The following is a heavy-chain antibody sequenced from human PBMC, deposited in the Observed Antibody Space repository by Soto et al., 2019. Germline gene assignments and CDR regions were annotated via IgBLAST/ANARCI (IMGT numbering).Heavy chain of an antibody. CDR2: IYPGDSDT. D-gene: IGHD5-18*01. V-gene: IGHV5-51*01. J-gene: IGHJ4*02. CDR1: GYSFTSYL. Sequence: GESLKISFKGSGYSFTSYLIGWVRQMPVKGLEWMGIIYPGDSDTRYSPSFQGQVTISADKSISTAYLQWSSLKDSDTAMYYCARREMDTMFDYWGQGTLVTVCS. CDR3: ARREMDTMFDY.